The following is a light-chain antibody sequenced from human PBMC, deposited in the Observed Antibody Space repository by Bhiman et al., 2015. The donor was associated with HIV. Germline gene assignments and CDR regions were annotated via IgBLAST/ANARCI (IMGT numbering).Light chain of an antibody. V-gene: IGLV2-23*02. J-gene: IGLJ2*01. Sequence: QSALTQTASVSGSPGQSITISCTGTRSDIGSYHLVSWYQQYPGIAPTLLIYEVDKRPSGVSSRFSGSKSGNTASLTISELQAEDEADYYCSSYASSGPSHVIFGGGTKLTVL. CDR2: EVD. CDR1: RSDIGSYHL. CDR3: SSYASSGPSHVI.